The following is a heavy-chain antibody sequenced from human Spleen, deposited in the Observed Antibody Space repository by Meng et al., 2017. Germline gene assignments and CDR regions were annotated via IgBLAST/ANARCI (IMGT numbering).Heavy chain of an antibody. CDR1: AASIRSNKHY. J-gene: IGHJ4*02. V-gene: IGHV4-39*01. CDR3: ASGTLTRKRFDY. CDR2: MYSSGST. Sequence: QLQLRESGPGLVKPSETPSPTCTVSAASIRSNKHYWGWIRQPPGRGLEWIGTMYSSGSTYYSPSLKSRVTIAADTSNHQFSLNLSSVTAADTAVYYCASGTLTRKRFDYWGQGTLVTVSS. D-gene: IGHD3-9*01.